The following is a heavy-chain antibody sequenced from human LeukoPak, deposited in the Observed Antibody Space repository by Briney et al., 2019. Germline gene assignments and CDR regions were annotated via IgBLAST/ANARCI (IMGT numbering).Heavy chain of an antibody. CDR3: ARQQLYYDNTGYGGLDY. D-gene: IGHD3-22*01. J-gene: IGHJ4*02. CDR1: GYHFTNYW. Sequence: GESLKISCTVSGYHFTNYWIGWVRQMPGKGLEWMGIVYPGDSDTRYSPSFRGQVTISADKAITTAYLQWSSLKASDTAMYYCARQQLYYDNTGYGGLDYWGQGTLVTVSS. V-gene: IGHV5-51*01. CDR2: VYPGDSDT.